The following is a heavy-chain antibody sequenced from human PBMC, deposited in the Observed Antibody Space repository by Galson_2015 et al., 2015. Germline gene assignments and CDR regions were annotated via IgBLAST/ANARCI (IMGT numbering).Heavy chain of an antibody. CDR2: ISAYNGNT. CDR1: GYTFTTYP. D-gene: IGHD1-26*01. Sequence: SVKVSCKASGYTFTTYPISWVRQAPEQALEWMGWISAYNGNTKYAQNLQGRVTMTTDTSTSTAYTELRSLRSDDTAVYYCARGGATDFDDWGQGTLVTVSS. V-gene: IGHV1-18*01. J-gene: IGHJ4*02. CDR3: ARGGATDFDD.